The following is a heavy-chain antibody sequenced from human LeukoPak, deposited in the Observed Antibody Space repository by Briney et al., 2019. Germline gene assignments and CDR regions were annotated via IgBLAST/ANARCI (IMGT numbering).Heavy chain of an antibody. J-gene: IGHJ4*02. V-gene: IGHV4-59*01. Sequence: SETLSLTCTVSGGSISSSYWSWIRQPPGKGLEWIGYIYYGGSSNYNPSLKSRVTMSVDTSKNQFSLKLSSVTAADTAVYYCARVQRGYSPRVFDYWGQGTLVTVSS. D-gene: IGHD5-18*01. CDR1: GGSISSSY. CDR2: IYYGGSS. CDR3: ARVQRGYSPRVFDY.